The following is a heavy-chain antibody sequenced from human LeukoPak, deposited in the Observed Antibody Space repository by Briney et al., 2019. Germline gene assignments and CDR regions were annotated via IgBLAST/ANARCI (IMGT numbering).Heavy chain of an antibody. CDR3: ARAALQLWLHPDY. Sequence: SETLSLTCTVSGGSISSGDYYWSWIRHPPGKGLEWTGYIYYSGSTYYNPSLKSRVTISVDTSKNQFSLKLSSVTAADTAVYYCARAALQLWLHPDYWGQGTLVTVSS. J-gene: IGHJ4*02. V-gene: IGHV4-30-4*08. CDR1: GGSISSGDYY. D-gene: IGHD5-18*01. CDR2: IYYSGST.